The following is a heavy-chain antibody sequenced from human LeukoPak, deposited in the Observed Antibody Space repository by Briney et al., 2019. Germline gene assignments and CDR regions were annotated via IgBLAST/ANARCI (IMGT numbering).Heavy chain of an antibody. CDR3: ARASYYGSGSYYLWYYYYYYMDV. Sequence: PGGSLRLSCAASGFTFDDYGMSWVRQAPGKGLVWVSRINSDGSSTSYADSVKGRFTISRDNAKNTLYLQMNSLRAEDTAVYYCARASYYGSGSYYLWYYYYYYMDVWGKGTTVTVSS. CDR2: INSDGSST. J-gene: IGHJ6*03. D-gene: IGHD3-10*01. CDR1: GFTFDDYG. V-gene: IGHV3-74*01.